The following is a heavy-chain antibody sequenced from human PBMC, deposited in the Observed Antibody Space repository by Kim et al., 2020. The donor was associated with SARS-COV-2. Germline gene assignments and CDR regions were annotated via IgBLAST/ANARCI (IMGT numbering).Heavy chain of an antibody. CDR2: VSGSGAVT. Sequence: GGSLRLSCVGSDFTFSTYSVSWVRQAPGRGLEWVSSVSGSGAVTYYADSVKGRFTISRDNSKNTLYLQLNSLRAADTAVYYCATDGFCSSTSCYRGAFDMWGQGTLITVSS. J-gene: IGHJ3*02. CDR3: ATDGFCSSTSCYRGAFDM. D-gene: IGHD2-2*03. V-gene: IGHV3-23*01. CDR1: DFTFSTYS.